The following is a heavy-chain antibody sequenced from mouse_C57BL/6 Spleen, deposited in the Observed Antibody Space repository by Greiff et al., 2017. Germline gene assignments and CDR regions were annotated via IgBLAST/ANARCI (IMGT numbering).Heavy chain of an antibody. CDR2: IYPGSGST. D-gene: IGHD2-4*01. CDR1: GYTFTSYW. J-gene: IGHJ2*01. Sequence: QVQLQQPGAELVKPGASVKMSCKASGYTFTSYWITWVKQRPGRGLEWIGDIYPGSGSTNYNEKFKSKATLTVDTSSSTAYMQLRSLTSEDSAVFYGARFEGGSDYLYDLDCWGQGTALTVSS. V-gene: IGHV1-55*01. CDR3: ARFEGGSDYLYDLDC.